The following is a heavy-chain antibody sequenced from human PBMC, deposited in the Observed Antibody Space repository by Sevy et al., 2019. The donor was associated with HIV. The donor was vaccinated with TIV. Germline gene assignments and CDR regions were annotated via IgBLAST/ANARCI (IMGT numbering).Heavy chain of an antibody. V-gene: IGHV3-23*01. D-gene: IGHD3-22*01. CDR3: AKDRYHTSGYYPEGAFDI. CDR1: GFTFSSYA. Sequence: GGSLRLSCAASGFTFSSYALNWVRQAPGKGLEWVSTISGSGGSTYYAASVKGRFTISRDNSKNTLYLQMDSLRVEDTAVYYCAKDRYHTSGYYPEGAFDIWGQGTMVTVSS. CDR2: ISGSGGST. J-gene: IGHJ3*02.